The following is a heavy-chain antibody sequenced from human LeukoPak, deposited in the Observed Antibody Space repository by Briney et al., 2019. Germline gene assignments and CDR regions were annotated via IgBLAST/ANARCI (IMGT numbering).Heavy chain of an antibody. D-gene: IGHD3-16*01. V-gene: IGHV4-34*01. CDR1: GGSFSGYY. CDR2: INHSGST. J-gene: IGHJ6*03. Sequence: PSETLSLTCAVYGGSFSGYYWSWIRQPPGKGLEWIGEINHSGSTNYNPSLKSRVTISVDTSKNQFSLKLTSVTAADTAVYYCARLGYHLLYAYYYYYMDVWGKGTTVTVSS. CDR3: ARLGYHLLYAYYYYYMDV.